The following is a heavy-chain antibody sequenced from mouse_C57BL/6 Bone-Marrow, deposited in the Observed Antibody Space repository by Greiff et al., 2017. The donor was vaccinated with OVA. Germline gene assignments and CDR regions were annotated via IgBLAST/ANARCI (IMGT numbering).Heavy chain of an antibody. J-gene: IGHJ2*01. D-gene: IGHD1-1*01. Sequence: EVKVEESGGGLVQPGDSLSLSCAASGFTFTNYYMSWVRQPPGKALEWLAFIRNKPNGSTTEYSASVKRRFTISRDNSQSILYLQMNALRAEDSATYYCARYKGRVAVDYFDYWGQGTALTVSS. CDR3: ARYKGRVAVDYFDY. CDR2: IRNKPNGSTT. CDR1: GFTFTNYY. V-gene: IGHV7-3*01.